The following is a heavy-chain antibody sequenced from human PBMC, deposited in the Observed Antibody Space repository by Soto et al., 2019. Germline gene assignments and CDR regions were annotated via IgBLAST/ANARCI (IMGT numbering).Heavy chain of an antibody. V-gene: IGHV1-69*13. CDR2: IIPIFGTA. Sequence: SVKVSCKASGGTFSSYAISWVRQAPGQGLEWMGGIIPIFGTANYAQKFQGRVTITADESTGTAYMELSSLRSEDTAVYYCARDHDGLNWFDPWGQGTLVTVS. CDR3: ARDHDGLNWFDP. J-gene: IGHJ5*02. CDR1: GGTFSSYA.